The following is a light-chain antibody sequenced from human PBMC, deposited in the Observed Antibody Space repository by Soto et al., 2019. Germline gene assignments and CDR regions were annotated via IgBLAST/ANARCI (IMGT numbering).Light chain of an antibody. V-gene: IGKV3-15*01. CDR2: DAS. J-gene: IGKJ5*01. Sequence: EIVLKHSPAILSVSPCERATLSSRASQSISRSLAWYQQKPGQAPRLLISDASTRATGIPARFSGSGSGTEFTLTTSSLQSEDFATYYCQQYDTFPVTFGQGTRLEIK. CDR1: QSISRS. CDR3: QQYDTFPVT.